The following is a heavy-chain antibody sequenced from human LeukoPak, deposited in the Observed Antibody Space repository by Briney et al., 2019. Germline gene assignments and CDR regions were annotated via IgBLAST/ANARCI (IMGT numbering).Heavy chain of an antibody. CDR2: TYYRSKWYN. Sequence: SQTLSLTFAISGDGVSSNSAAWNWIRQSPSRGLEWLGRTYYRSKWYNDYAISVKSRITINPDTSKNQFSLQLNSVTPEDTAVYYCARRLAGYCSGSSCLYYFDYWGQGTLVTVSS. CDR1: GDGVSSNSAA. V-gene: IGHV6-1*01. CDR3: ARRLAGYCSGSSCLYYFDY. D-gene: IGHD2-15*01. J-gene: IGHJ4*02.